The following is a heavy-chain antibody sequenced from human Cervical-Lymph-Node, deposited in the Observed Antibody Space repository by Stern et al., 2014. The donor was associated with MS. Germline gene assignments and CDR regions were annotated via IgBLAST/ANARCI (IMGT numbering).Heavy chain of an antibody. J-gene: IGHJ4*02. D-gene: IGHD5-12*01. CDR3: ARQQRYSGYDWLDY. Sequence: VQLLESGPGLVKPSETLSLTCTVSGGSISSYHWSWIRQPPGKGLEWIGSIYYSGSTNYNPSLKSRVTISVDTSKNQFSLKLSSVTAADTAVYYCARQQRYSGYDWLDYWGQGTLVTVSS. CDR2: IYYSGST. V-gene: IGHV4-59*01. CDR1: GGSISSYH.